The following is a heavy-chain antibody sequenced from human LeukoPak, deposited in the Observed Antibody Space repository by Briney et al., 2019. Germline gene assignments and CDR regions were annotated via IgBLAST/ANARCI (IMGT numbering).Heavy chain of an antibody. CDR1: GFTFSSYG. Sequence: GGSLRLSCAASGFTFSSYGMHWVRQAPGKGLEWVSAISGSGGSTYYADSVKGRFTISRDNSKNTLYLQMNSLRAEDTAVYYCAKSIVVVVAATDYWGQGTLVTVSS. D-gene: IGHD2-15*01. J-gene: IGHJ4*02. V-gene: IGHV3-23*01. CDR3: AKSIVVVVAATDY. CDR2: ISGSGGST.